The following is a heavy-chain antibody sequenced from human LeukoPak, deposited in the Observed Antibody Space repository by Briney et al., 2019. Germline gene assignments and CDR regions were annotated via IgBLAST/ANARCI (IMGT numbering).Heavy chain of an antibody. V-gene: IGHV1-69*13. CDR3: ARGRARVLLVCAISGHFDY. Sequence: SVTVSCKASGGACSSYAINWVRQPPGQGLEWVGVSNPILGTANYAQKFQGRVTITADESTSTASMELSSVRSEDTAVYYCARGRARVLLVCAISGHFDYWGKGTLVTVSS. CDR1: GGACSSYA. CDR2: SNPILGTA. J-gene: IGHJ4*02. D-gene: IGHD2-8*01.